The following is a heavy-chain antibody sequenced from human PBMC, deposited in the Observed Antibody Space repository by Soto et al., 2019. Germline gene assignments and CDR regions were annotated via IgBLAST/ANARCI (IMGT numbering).Heavy chain of an antibody. CDR3: ARASGYCSSTSCSDAFDI. CDR2: IWYHGSNK. D-gene: IGHD2-2*01. J-gene: IGHJ3*02. CDR1: GFTFSTYG. Sequence: PGGSLRLSCTTPGFTFSTYGMHWVRQAPGKGLEWVATIWYHGSNKYYADSVKGRFTISRDNSKNTLYLQMNSLRAEDTAVYYCARASGYCSSTSCSDAFDIWGQGTMVTVSS. V-gene: IGHV3-33*01.